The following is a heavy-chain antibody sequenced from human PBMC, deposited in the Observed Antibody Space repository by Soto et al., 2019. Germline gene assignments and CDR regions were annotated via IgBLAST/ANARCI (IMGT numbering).Heavy chain of an antibody. J-gene: IGHJ6*02. D-gene: IGHD6-25*01. CDR3: ARGFGYMDV. CDR1: GGSFSGYY. CDR2: INHSGST. Sequence: NPSETLSLTCAVYGGSFSGYYWSWIRQPPGKGLEWIGEINHSGSTNYNPSLKSRVTISVDTSKNQFSLKLSSVTAADTAVYYCARGFGYMDVWGQGTTVTVSS. V-gene: IGHV4-34*01.